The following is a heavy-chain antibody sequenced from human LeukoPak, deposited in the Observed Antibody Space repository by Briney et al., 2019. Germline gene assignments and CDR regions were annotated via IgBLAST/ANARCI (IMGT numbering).Heavy chain of an antibody. CDR1: GYSFISYW. Sequence: GESLKISCKGSGYSFISYWIGWVRQMPGKGLEWMGIIYPGDSDTRYSPSFQGQVTISVDKSISTAYLQWSSLKASDTAMYYCARRSDYYSSGNYYYDYWGQGTLVIVSS. D-gene: IGHD3-10*01. CDR2: IYPGDSDT. CDR3: ARRSDYYSSGNYYYDY. V-gene: IGHV5-51*01. J-gene: IGHJ4*02.